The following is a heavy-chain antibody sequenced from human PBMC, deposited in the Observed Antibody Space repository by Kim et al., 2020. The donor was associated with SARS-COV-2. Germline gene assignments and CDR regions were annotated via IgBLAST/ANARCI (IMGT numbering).Heavy chain of an antibody. CDR3: ARGRLIGYCSGGSCSFTPFDY. CDR1: GFTFSSHT. Sequence: GGSLRLSYAASGFTFSSHTMNWVRQAPGKGLEWISSISSSPSSSYIYYTDSVKGRFTISRDNAKNSLYLQMNSLRVEDTAVYYCARGRLIGYCSGGSCSFTPFDYWGQGTLVTVSS. D-gene: IGHD2-15*01. V-gene: IGHV3-21*06. J-gene: IGHJ4*02. CDR2: ISSSPSSSYI.